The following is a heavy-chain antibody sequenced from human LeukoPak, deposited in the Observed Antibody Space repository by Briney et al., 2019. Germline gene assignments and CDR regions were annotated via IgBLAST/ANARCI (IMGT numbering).Heavy chain of an antibody. J-gene: IGHJ4*02. D-gene: IGHD2-8*01. CDR1: GGSISSGGYY. CDR3: ARDSGEDIVLMVYASGSSYNSYYFDY. CDR2: IYYSGST. Sequence: SETLSLTCTVSGGSISSGGYYWSWIRQHPGTGLEWIGYIYYSGSTYYNPSLKSRVTISVDTSKNQFSLKLSSVTAADTAVYYCARDSGEDIVLMVYASGSSYNSYYFDYWGQGTLVTVSS. V-gene: IGHV4-31*03.